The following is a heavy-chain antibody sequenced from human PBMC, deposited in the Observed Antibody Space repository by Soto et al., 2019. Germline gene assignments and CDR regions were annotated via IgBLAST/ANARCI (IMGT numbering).Heavy chain of an antibody. D-gene: IGHD1-20*01. J-gene: IGHJ6*02. CDR3: AKFSRIYGMDV. CDR1: GFTFSRYG. CDR2: ISYDGSNK. Sequence: GGSLRLSCAASGFTFSRYGMHWVRQAPGKGLEWVAVISYDGSNKYYADSVKGRFTISRDNSKNTLYLQMNSLRAEDTAVYYCAKFSRIYGMDVWGQGTTVTVSS. V-gene: IGHV3-30*18.